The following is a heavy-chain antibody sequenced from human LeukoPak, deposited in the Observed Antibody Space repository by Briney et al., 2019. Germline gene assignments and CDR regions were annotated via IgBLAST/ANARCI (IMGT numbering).Heavy chain of an antibody. CDR3: ARGRPHYNSFDP. CDR1: GYTFTSYD. J-gene: IGHJ5*02. Sequence: GASVTVSCKASGYTFTSYDMNWVRQAPGQGPEWLGWMNPNSGNTGYAQKFQGRVTMTRSTSISTAYMELSSLRSEDTAVYYCARGRPHYNSFDPWGQGTLVTVSS. V-gene: IGHV1-8*01. D-gene: IGHD3-10*01. CDR2: MNPNSGNT.